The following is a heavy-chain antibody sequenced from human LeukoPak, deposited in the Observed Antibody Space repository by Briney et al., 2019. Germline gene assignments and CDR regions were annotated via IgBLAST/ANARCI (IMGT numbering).Heavy chain of an antibody. J-gene: IGHJ4*02. Sequence: SGPTLVNPTQTLRLTCTFSGFSLTTSGVGVGWIRQPPGKALEWLALIYWDDVKRYSPSLKSRLTITKDTSKNQVVLTMTNMDPVDTATYYCARFLLPFDYWGQGTLVTVSS. CDR3: ARFLLPFDY. V-gene: IGHV2-5*02. CDR2: IYWDDVK. CDR1: GFSLTTSGVG.